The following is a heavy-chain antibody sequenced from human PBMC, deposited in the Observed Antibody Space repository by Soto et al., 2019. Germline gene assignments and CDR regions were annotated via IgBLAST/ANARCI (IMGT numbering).Heavy chain of an antibody. V-gene: IGHV1-18*01. J-gene: IGHJ4*02. CDR2: ISVYNGNT. CDR3: VKVISQASGRYYFDY. CDR1: GYTFTKYG. Sequence: QVQLVQSGAEVKKPGTSVKVSCKASGYTFTKYGITWVRQAPGQGLEWMGWISVYNGNTKYGQKFRDRVTMTTDTSTTTDYMGLSSLRSDDTDVYSCVKVISQASGRYYFDYWGQGTLVTVSS.